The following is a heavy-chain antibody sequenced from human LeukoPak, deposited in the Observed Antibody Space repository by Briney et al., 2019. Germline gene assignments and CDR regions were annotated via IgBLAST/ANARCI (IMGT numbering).Heavy chain of an antibody. Sequence: ASVKVSCKASGYTFTSYYMHWVRQAPGQGLQWMGIINPSGGTTTYAQKFQSRVTMTRDTSTSTVYMELTSLRSEDTAVYYCARDLGVTGSDYWGQGTLVTVSS. D-gene: IGHD3-9*01. V-gene: IGHV1-46*01. J-gene: IGHJ4*02. CDR1: GYTFTSYY. CDR3: ARDLGVTGSDY. CDR2: INPSGGTT.